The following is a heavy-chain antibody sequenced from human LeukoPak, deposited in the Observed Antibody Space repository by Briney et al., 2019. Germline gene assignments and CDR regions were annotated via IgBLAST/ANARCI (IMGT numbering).Heavy chain of an antibody. CDR1: GGYISTYY. J-gene: IGHJ4*02. CDR3: ARGLVYSSSPDYFDH. CDR2: IYYSGST. V-gene: IGHV4-59*01. Sequence: PSETLSLTCTVSGGYISTYYWSWIQQPPGKGLEWMGYIYYSGSTNYNPYIKSRVTISVDTSQNPLTLKLNSVGAAATDVYYCARGLVYSSSPDYFDHWGQGTLVTVSS. D-gene: IGHD6-13*01.